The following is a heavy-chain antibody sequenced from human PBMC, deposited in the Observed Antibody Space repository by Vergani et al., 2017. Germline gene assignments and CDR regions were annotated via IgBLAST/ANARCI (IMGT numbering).Heavy chain of an antibody. D-gene: IGHD6-19*01. CDR3: ASNRYSSGWYPCY. CDR2: IYSGGST. Sequence: EVQLVESGGGLVQPGGSLRLSCAASGFTVSSNYMSWVRQAPGKGLEWVSVIYSGGSTNYADSVKGRYTISRDNSKHTLYLQMNSMRAADTAVYYCASNRYSSGWYPCYWGQGTLVTVSS. CDR1: GFTVSSNY. V-gene: IGHV3-66*02. J-gene: IGHJ4*02.